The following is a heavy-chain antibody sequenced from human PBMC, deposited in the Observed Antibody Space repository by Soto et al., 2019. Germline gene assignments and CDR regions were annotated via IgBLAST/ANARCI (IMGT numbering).Heavy chain of an antibody. V-gene: IGHV3-23*01. D-gene: IGHD1-26*01. CDR2: ISGSGGST. CDR3: ATMTGSGYYYYGMDV. CDR1: GFTFSSYA. J-gene: IGHJ6*02. Sequence: GGSLRLSCAASGFTFSSYAMSWVRHAPGKGLEWVSAISGSGGSTYYADSVKGRFTISRDNSKNTLYLQMNSLRAEDTAVYYCATMTGSGYYYYGMDVWGQGTTVTVSS.